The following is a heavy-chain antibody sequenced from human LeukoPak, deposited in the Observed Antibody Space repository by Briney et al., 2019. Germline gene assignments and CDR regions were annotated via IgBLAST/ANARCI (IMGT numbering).Heavy chain of an antibody. J-gene: IGHJ3*02. CDR3: ARGRFGVVITDAFDI. D-gene: IGHD3-3*01. CDR1: GGSISSGDYY. CDR2: IYYSGST. Sequence: SQTLSLTCTVSGGSISSGDYYWSWIRQPPGKGLEWIGYIYYSGSTYYNPSLKSRVTISVDTSKNQSSLKLSSVTAADTAVYYCARGRFGVVITDAFDIWGQGTMVTVSS. V-gene: IGHV4-30-4*01.